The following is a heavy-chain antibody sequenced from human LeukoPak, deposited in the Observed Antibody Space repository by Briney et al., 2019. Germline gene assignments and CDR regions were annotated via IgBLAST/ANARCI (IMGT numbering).Heavy chain of an antibody. CDR3: AKDSSTLIVVVTPLAG. D-gene: IGHD3-22*01. CDR1: GFTFSSYA. V-gene: IGHV3-23*01. J-gene: IGHJ4*02. CDR2: ISGSGGST. Sequence: GGSLRLSCAASGFTFSSYAMSWVRQAPGKGLEWISAISGSGGSTNYADSVKGRFTISRDNSKNTLYLQMNSLRAEDTAVYYCAKDSSTLIVVVTPLAGWGQGTLVTVSS.